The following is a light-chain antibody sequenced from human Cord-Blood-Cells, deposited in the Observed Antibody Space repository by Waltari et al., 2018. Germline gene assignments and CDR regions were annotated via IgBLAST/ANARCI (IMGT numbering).Light chain of an antibody. CDR2: DFS. V-gene: IGLV2-14*01. J-gene: IGLJ2*01. Sequence: QYALTQPASGSGSPGQSITISCPGTSSDVGGYNYVSWYQQHPGTAPKLIIDDFSKRPSGVSNRFSGSKSRNTASLTIPGLQAEDEADYYRSSYTSSSTLVFGGGTKLTVL. CDR1: SSDVGGYNY. CDR3: SSYTSSSTLV.